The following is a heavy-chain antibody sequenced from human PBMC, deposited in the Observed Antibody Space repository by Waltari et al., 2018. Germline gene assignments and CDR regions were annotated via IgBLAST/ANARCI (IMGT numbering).Heavy chain of an antibody. J-gene: IGHJ6*02. CDR3: AIGAQYQLLYYYYYYGMDV. CDR1: GYTFTSYD. Sequence: QVQLVQSGAEVKKPGASVKVSCKASGYTFTSYDINWVRQATGQGLEWMGWMNPNSGNTGYAQKFQGRVTMTRNTSISTAYMELSSLRSEDTAVYYCAIGAQYQLLYYYYYYGMDVWGQGTTVTVSS. CDR2: MNPNSGNT. V-gene: IGHV1-8*01. D-gene: IGHD2-2*02.